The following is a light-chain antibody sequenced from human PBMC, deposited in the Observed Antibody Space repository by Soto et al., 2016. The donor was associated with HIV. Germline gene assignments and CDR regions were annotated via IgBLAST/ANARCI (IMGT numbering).Light chain of an antibody. Sequence: DIQMTQSPSTLSASVGDRVAITCRANLTISKWLAWFQQKPGKAPQLLLYKASSLETGVPSRFRGSGSGTEFTLIINNLQPEDFANYYCQQYNGYPWTFGHGTKVEIK. J-gene: IGKJ1*01. V-gene: IGKV1-5*03. CDR2: KAS. CDR3: QQYNGYPWT. CDR1: LTISKW.